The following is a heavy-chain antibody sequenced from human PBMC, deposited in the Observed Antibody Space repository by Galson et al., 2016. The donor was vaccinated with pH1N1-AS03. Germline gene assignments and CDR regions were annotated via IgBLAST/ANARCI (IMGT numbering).Heavy chain of an antibody. D-gene: IGHD6-13*01. Sequence: ETLSLTCTVSGGSIRSSSYYWGWIRQPPGRGLEWTGTIYYSGSTYYNPSLKSRVTMSVDTSKNQFSLKVSSVTAADTAVYHCARAGIAAAVGFYYYYYGMDGWGPGTTVTVS. CDR2: IYYSGST. CDR1: GGSIRSSSYY. V-gene: IGHV4-39*07. CDR3: ARAGIAAAVGFYYYYYGMDG. J-gene: IGHJ6*02.